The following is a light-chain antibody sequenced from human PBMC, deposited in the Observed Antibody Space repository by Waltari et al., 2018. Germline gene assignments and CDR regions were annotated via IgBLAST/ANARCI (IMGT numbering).Light chain of an antibody. J-gene: IGKJ4*01. Sequence: EIVLTQSPGTLSLSPGERATLSCRASQRVSSTYLAWYQQKPGQAPRLLIYGASSRATGIPDRFSGSGSGTDFTLTISRLEPEDFAVYYCQQYGSLLTFGGGTKVEIK. CDR1: QRVSSTY. V-gene: IGKV3-20*01. CDR2: GAS. CDR3: QQYGSLLT.